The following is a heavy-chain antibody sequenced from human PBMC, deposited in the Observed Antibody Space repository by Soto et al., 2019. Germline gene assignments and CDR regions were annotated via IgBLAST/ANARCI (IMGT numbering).Heavy chain of an antibody. V-gene: IGHV3-23*01. CDR1: EIEFSNYA. CDR3: AKDGNWLDVYFDV. Sequence: GGSLRLSCVASEIEFSNYAMRWVRQAPGKGLEWVSISSASGRSRYHADSVKGRFTISRDNSKNALYLHMTNLRAEDTAVYYCAKDGNWLDVYFDVWGQGTPVTVSS. D-gene: IGHD6-19*01. J-gene: IGHJ4*02. CDR2: SSASGRSR.